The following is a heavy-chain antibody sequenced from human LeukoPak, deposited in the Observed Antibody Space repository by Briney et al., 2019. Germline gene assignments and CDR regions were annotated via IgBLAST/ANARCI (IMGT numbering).Heavy chain of an antibody. Sequence: GASVKVSCKASGGTFSSYAISWVRQAPGQGLEWMGGIIPIFGTANYAQKFQGRVTITADESTSTAYMELSSLRSEDTAVYYCARRGLGSLGSYYRSYYYMDVWGKGTTVTISS. V-gene: IGHV1-69*13. CDR3: ARRGLGSLGSYYRSYYYMDV. J-gene: IGHJ6*03. D-gene: IGHD3-10*01. CDR2: IIPIFGTA. CDR1: GGTFSSYA.